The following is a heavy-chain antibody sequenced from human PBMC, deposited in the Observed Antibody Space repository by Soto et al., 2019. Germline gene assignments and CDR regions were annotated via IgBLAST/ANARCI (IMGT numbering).Heavy chain of an antibody. D-gene: IGHD2-15*01. CDR3: ATRPIVYCSGGSCYSGHWFDP. CDR2: FDPEDGET. Sequence: ASVKVSCKVSGYTLTELSMHWVRQAPGKGLEWMGGFDPEDGETIYAQKFQGRVTMTEDTSTDTAYMELSSLRSEDTAVYYCATRPIVYCSGGSCYSGHWFDPWGQGTLVTVS. V-gene: IGHV1-24*01. J-gene: IGHJ5*02. CDR1: GYTLTELS.